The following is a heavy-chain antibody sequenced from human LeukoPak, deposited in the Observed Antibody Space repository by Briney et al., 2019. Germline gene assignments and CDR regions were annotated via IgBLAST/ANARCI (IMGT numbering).Heavy chain of an antibody. CDR3: ARTGSGNYYRPYDY. V-gene: IGHV4-59*01. CDR2: GYYNGIT. CDR1: GGSFSSYY. Sequence: SETLSLTCTVSGGSFSSYYWSWIRQPPGKGLEWIGYGYYNGITHYNPSLKSRVIISVDTSKNQFSLMLNSVTAADTAVYYCARTGSGNYYRPYDYWGQGTLVTVSS. J-gene: IGHJ4*02. D-gene: IGHD3-10*01.